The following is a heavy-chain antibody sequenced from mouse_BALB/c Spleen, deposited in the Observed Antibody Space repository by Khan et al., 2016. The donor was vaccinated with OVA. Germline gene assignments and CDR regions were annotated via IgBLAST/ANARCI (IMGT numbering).Heavy chain of an antibody. D-gene: IGHD1-2*01. CDR1: VYSITSGYG. CDR3: ARTARIKY. V-gene: IGHV3-1*02. CDR2: ICYSGST. Sequence: VQLQESGPGLVKPSQSLSLTCTVTVYSITSGYGWNWIRQFPGNKLEWMGYICYSGSTNYNPSLKSRLSITRDTSKNQFFLQLNSVTTEDTATYYCARTARIKYWGQGTTLTVSS. J-gene: IGHJ2*01.